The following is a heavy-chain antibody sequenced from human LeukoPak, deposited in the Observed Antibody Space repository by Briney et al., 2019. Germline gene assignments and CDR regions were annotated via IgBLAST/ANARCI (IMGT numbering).Heavy chain of an antibody. D-gene: IGHD6-13*01. CDR3: AREPPTIIAAAGSVDY. J-gene: IGHJ4*02. Sequence: PGGSLRLSCAASGFTFSSYEMNWVRQAPGKGLEWVSYISSSGSTIYYADSVKGRFTISRDNAKNSLYLQVNSLRAEDTAVYYCAREPPTIIAAAGSVDYWGQGTLVTVSS. V-gene: IGHV3-48*03. CDR1: GFTFSSYE. CDR2: ISSSGSTI.